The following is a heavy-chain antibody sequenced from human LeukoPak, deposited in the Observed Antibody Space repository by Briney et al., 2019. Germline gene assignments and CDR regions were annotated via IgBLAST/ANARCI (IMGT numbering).Heavy chain of an antibody. CDR2: ISTTGTTV. CDR3: AKGHTYGMI. V-gene: IGHV3-48*03. D-gene: IGHD2-8*01. Sequence: PGGSLRLSCAASGFPVNKYGMHWVRQTPGKGLEWVSYISTTGTTVDYADSVKGRFTISRDNAKGSLYLQMNNLGADDTAVYYCAKGHTYGMIWGQGTLVTVSS. J-gene: IGHJ4*02. CDR1: GFPVNKYG.